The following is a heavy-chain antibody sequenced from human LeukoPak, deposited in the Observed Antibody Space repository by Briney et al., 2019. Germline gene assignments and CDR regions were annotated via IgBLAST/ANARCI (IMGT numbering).Heavy chain of an antibody. Sequence: SETLSLTCTVSGGSISSYYWSWIRQPPGKGLGWIGYIYYSGSTNYNPSLKSRVTISVDTSKNQFSLKLSSVTAADTAVYYCASASGAAAGEDAFDIWGQGTMVTVSS. V-gene: IGHV4-59*01. CDR2: IYYSGST. D-gene: IGHD6-13*01. J-gene: IGHJ3*02. CDR1: GGSISSYY. CDR3: ASASGAAAGEDAFDI.